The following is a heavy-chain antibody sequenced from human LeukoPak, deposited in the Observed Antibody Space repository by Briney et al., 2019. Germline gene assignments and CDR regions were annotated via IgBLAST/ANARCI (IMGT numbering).Heavy chain of an antibody. J-gene: IGHJ5*02. V-gene: IGHV4-59*07. CDR1: GGSLSTYS. D-gene: IGHD3-16*01. CDR2: IYASGKT. CDR3: ARRMLEARQSSATNWFDT. Sequence: SDTLSLTCTVSGGSLSTYSWNWIRQPPGKGLEWIGRIYASGKTMYNPSLQSRISISVDTSNNHFSLQLTSVTAADTAVYYCARRMLEARQSSATNWFDTWGLGTLVTASA.